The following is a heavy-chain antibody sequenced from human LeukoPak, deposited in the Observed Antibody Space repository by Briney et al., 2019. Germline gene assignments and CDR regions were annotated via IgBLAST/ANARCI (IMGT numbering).Heavy chain of an antibody. CDR1: GGTFSSYA. D-gene: IGHD4-17*01. V-gene: IGHV1-69*05. Sequence: GASVKVSCKASGGTFSSYAISWVRQAPGQGLEWMGRIIPIFGTANYAQKFQGRVTITTDESTSTAYMELSNLRSEDTAVYYCARDLDYGDYSALNWFDPWGQGTRVTVSS. CDR3: ARDLDYGDYSALNWFDP. J-gene: IGHJ5*02. CDR2: IIPIFGTA.